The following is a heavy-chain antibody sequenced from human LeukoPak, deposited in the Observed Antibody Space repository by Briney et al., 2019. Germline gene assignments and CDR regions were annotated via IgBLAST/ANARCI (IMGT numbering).Heavy chain of an antibody. V-gene: IGHV3-48*02. D-gene: IGHD1-26*01. CDR3: ARDVYSGSLHH. J-gene: IGHJ1*01. CDR2: ISSSSTI. CDR1: GFIFSSYS. Sequence: GGSLRLSCAASGFIFSSYSMNWVRQAPGKGLEWVSYISSSSTIYYADSMKGRVTISRDNAKNSLYLQMSSLRDEDTAVYYCARDVYSGSLHHWGQGTLVTVSS.